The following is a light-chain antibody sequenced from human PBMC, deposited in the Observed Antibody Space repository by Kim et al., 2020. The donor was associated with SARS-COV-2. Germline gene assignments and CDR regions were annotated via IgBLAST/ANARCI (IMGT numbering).Light chain of an antibody. CDR2: ESA. Sequence: PASIYCKPRKRLLHSDGDSYLGWYEQKPCQSTQLLVYESANRCSGVPERFSGSGSGTDFTLKSSRVEPGDVGVYYCMQSVQLPLTFGGGTKVDIK. V-gene: IGKV2D-29*02. CDR3: MQSVQLPLT. J-gene: IGKJ4*01. CDR1: KRLLHSDGDSY.